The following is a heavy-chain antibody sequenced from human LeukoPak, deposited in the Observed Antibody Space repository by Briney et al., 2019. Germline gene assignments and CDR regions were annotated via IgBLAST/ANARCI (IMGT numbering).Heavy chain of an antibody. Sequence: GGSLRLSCAASGFTFSSYSMNWVRQAPGKGLEWVSSISSSSSYIYYADSVKGRFTISRDNAKKSLYLQMNSLRAEDTAGYYCARTYYYDSSGYREDWFDPWGQGTLVTVSS. CDR2: ISSSSSYI. V-gene: IGHV3-21*01. CDR3: ARTYYYDSSGYREDWFDP. J-gene: IGHJ5*02. CDR1: GFTFSSYS. D-gene: IGHD3-22*01.